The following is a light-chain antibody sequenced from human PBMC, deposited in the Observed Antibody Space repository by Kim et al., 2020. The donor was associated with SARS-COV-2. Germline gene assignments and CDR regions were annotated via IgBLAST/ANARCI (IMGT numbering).Light chain of an antibody. CDR2: QDT. CDR3: QAWDSSSVR. CDR1: KLGYKY. Sequence: SYELTQPPSVSVSPGQTASITCSGDKLGYKYACWYQQKAGQSPVLIIYQDTKWPSGIPERFSGSNSGNTATLTISGTQAMDEADYYCQAWDSSSVRVGGG. V-gene: IGLV3-1*01. J-gene: IGLJ2*01.